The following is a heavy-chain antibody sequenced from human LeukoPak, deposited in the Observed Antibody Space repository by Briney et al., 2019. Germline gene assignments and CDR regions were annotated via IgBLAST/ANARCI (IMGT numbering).Heavy chain of an antibody. CDR2: IYYSGST. Sequence: SETLSLTCTVSGGSISSYYWSWIRQPPGKGLEWIGYIYYSGSTNYNPSLKSRVTISVDTSKNQFSLKLSSVTAADTAVYYCARAVTYYYGSGSYEEPFDPWGQGTLVTVSS. V-gene: IGHV4-59*01. D-gene: IGHD3-10*01. CDR1: GGSISSYY. CDR3: ARAVTYYYGSGSYEEPFDP. J-gene: IGHJ5*02.